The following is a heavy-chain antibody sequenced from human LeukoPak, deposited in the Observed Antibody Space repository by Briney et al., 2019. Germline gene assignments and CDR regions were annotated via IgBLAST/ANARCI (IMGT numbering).Heavy chain of an antibody. CDR3: ARAGGSYQVFDY. CDR2: INSDGSST. CDR1: GFTFSSYW. V-gene: IGHV3-74*01. D-gene: IGHD1-26*01. J-gene: IGHJ4*02. Sequence: GGSLRLSCAASGFTFSSYWMHWVPRAPGKGVVGVSRINSDGSSTSYADSVKGRFTISRDNAKNSLYLQMNSLRAEDTAVYYCARAGGSYQVFDYWGQGTLVTVSS.